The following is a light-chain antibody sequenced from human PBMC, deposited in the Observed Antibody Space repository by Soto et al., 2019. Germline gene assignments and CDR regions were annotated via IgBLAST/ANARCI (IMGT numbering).Light chain of an antibody. J-gene: IGLJ1*01. CDR2: EVS. V-gene: IGLV2-14*01. Sequence: QSALTQPASVSGSPGQSITISCTGTNSDVGGYNYVSWYQHHPGKAPKLMIFEVSDRPSGVSNRFSGSKSGTTASLTISGLQADDDGYYYCSSYISDTNLVVFGTGTKLTVL. CDR3: SSYISDTNLVV. CDR1: NSDVGGYNY.